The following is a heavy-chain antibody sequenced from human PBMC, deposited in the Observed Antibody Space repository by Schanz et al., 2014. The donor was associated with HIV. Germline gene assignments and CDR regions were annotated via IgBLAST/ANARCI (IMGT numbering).Heavy chain of an antibody. D-gene: IGHD1-20*01. CDR2: ISWNSGSI. V-gene: IGHV3-9*01. Sequence: EVQLMDSGGGLVRPGRSLRLSCAASGFTFDDYAMYWVRQAPGKGLEWVSGISWNSGSIGYADSVKGRFTISRDNAKNSLYLQMNSLRAEDTALYYCAKDRITGTAPPNYGMDVWGQGTTVTVSS. CDR1: GFTFDDYA. CDR3: AKDRITGTAPPNYGMDV. J-gene: IGHJ6*02.